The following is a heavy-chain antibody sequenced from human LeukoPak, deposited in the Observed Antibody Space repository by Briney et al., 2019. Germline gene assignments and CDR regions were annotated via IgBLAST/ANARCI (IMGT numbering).Heavy chain of an antibody. V-gene: IGHV3-74*01. CDR2: INSDGSST. CDR3: ARDSSSWYRGYYYYYGMDV. J-gene: IGHJ6*02. CDR1: GFTFSSYW. D-gene: IGHD6-13*01. Sequence: GGSLRLSCAASGFTFSSYWMHWVRQAPGKGLVWVSRINSDGSSTSYADSVKGRFTISRDNAKNTLYLQMNSLRAEDTAVYYCARDSSSWYRGYYYYYGMDVWGQGTTVTVSS.